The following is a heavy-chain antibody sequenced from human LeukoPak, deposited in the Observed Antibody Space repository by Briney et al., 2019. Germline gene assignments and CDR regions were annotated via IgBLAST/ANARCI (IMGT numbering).Heavy chain of an antibody. Sequence: SETLSLTCAVYGGSFSGYSWTWIHQPPGKGLEWIGEINHGGSTNYNPSLKSRVTISVDTSKNQFSLNLNSVTAADTAVYYCARGRYCGSTSCPPGPYWGQGTLVTVSS. V-gene: IGHV4-34*01. D-gene: IGHD2-2*01. CDR2: INHGGST. J-gene: IGHJ4*02. CDR1: GGSFSGYS. CDR3: ARGRYCGSTSCPPGPY.